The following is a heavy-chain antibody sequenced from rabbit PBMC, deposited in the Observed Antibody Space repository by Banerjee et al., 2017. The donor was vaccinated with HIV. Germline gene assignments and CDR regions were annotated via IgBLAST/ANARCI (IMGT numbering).Heavy chain of an antibody. CDR3: ARGNGGYGGDTYYNL. Sequence: QVEESGGGLVTPGGNLTLTCTASGFDISTYYMSWVRQAPGKGLEWIGTIHAATGRTYYASWVNGRFTISSDNAQNTLYLQLNSLTAADTATYFCARGNGGYGGDTYYNLWGPGTLVTVS. CDR2: IHAATGRT. J-gene: IGHJ4*01. V-gene: IGHV1S7*01. D-gene: IGHD8-1*01. CDR1: GFDISTYY.